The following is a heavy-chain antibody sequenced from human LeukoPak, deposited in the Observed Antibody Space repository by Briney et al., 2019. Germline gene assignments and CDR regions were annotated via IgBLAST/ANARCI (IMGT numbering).Heavy chain of an antibody. CDR3: ARDLNYYDSSGYGH. V-gene: IGHV3-53*01. J-gene: IGHJ4*02. Sequence: GGSLRLSCAASGFTFSTNYMSWVRQAPGKGLEWVSVIYSGGSPYYADSVKGRFTISIDNSKNTLYLQMNSLRAEDTAVYYCARDLNYYDSSGYGHWGQGTLVTVSS. CDR2: IYSGGSP. CDR1: GFTFSTNY. D-gene: IGHD3-22*01.